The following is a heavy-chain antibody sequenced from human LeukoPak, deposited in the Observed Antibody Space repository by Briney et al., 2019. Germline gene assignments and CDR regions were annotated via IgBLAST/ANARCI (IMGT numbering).Heavy chain of an antibody. D-gene: IGHD6-19*01. CDR3: ARGAEDSSGWYYFHY. CDR1: GGTFSSYT. CDR2: IIPILGIA. V-gene: IGHV1-69*02. J-gene: IGHJ4*02. Sequence: GSSVKVSCKASGGTFSSYTISWVRQAPGQGLEWMGRIIPILGIANYAQKFQGRVTITADKSTSTAYMELSSLRSEDTAVYYCARGAEDSSGWYYFHYWGQGTLVTVSS.